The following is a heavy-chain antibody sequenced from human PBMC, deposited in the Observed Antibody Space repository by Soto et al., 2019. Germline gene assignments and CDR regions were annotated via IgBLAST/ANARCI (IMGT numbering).Heavy chain of an antibody. D-gene: IGHD3-10*01. Sequence: EVQLLESGGGLVQPGGSLRLSCAASGFMFSSYAMNWVRQAPGKGLEWVSGIRGSGGSTDYADSVKGRFTISRDNSKNTLYQQRNKLRADDTAVYFGAKDRLGGVFYGSVSRYAYDIWGLGTMVTVSS. V-gene: IGHV3-23*01. J-gene: IGHJ3*02. CDR1: GFMFSSYA. CDR2: IRGSGGST. CDR3: AKDRLGGVFYGSVSRYAYDI.